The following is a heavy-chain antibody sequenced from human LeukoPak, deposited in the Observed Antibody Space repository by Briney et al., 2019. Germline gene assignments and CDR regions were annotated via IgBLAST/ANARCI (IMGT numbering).Heavy chain of an antibody. CDR1: GFTFSSHA. CDR3: AKVRVDGAYRGYSYGYVFDY. V-gene: IGHV3-23*01. Sequence: GGSLRLSCAASGFTFSSHAMGWVRQAPGKGLEWVSSITGSGGSTYYGDSVKGRFTIARDNSKNTLYLQMNSLRAEDTAVYYCAKVRVDGAYRGYSYGYVFDYWGQGTLVTVSS. CDR2: ITGSGGST. D-gene: IGHD5-18*01. J-gene: IGHJ4*02.